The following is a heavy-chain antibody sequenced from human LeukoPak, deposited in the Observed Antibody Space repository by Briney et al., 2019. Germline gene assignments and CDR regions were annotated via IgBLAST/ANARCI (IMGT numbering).Heavy chain of an antibody. CDR2: IRTDGTI. V-gene: IGHV3-69-1*01. CDR1: GFTFSDYY. D-gene: IGHD2/OR15-2a*01. Sequence: PGGSLRLSCAASGFTFSDYYMSWIRQAPGKGLEWVSHIRTDGTITYADSVKGRFTISRDDAKTSVYLQMNSLTDEDTAIYYCARDNIWAFDIWGQGTMVTVAS. CDR3: ARDNIWAFDI. J-gene: IGHJ3*02.